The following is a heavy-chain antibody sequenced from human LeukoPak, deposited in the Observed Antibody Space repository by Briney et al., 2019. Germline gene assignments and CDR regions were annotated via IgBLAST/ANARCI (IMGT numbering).Heavy chain of an antibody. CDR3: ARNGYYYGGVYFDY. Sequence: GGSLRLSCAASGFIVSSIYISWVRQAPGKGLEWVSVMYSDSGSSTYYSDSVKGRFTISRDTSKNTLYLQMNSLRAEDTAVYYCARNGYYYGGVYFDYWGQGTLVTVSS. CDR1: GFIVSSIY. V-gene: IGHV3-53*01. CDR2: MYSDSGSST. J-gene: IGHJ4*02. D-gene: IGHD3-22*01.